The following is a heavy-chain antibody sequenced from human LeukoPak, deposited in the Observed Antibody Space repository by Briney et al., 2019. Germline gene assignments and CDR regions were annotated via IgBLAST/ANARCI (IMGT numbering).Heavy chain of an antibody. CDR3: ARFPGSAEYRHYYYMDV. Sequence: SETLSLTCTVSGGSISSYYWSWIRQPPGKGLEWIGYIYYSGSTNYNPSLKSRVTISVDTSKKQFSLKLSSVTAADTAVYYCARFPGSAEYRHYYYMDVWGKGTTVTVSS. D-gene: IGHD2-15*01. V-gene: IGHV4-59*01. CDR2: IYYSGST. J-gene: IGHJ6*03. CDR1: GGSISSYY.